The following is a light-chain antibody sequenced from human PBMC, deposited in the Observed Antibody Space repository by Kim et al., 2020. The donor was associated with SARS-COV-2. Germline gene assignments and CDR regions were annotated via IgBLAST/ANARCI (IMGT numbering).Light chain of an antibody. CDR1: SSNVVAGYD. V-gene: IGLV1-40*01. Sequence: RGSTSCTGGSSNVVAGYDVHWYQQLPGTAPKLLIYGNSNRPSGVPDRFSGSKTGTSASLAITGLQAEDEADYYCQSYDSSLSGWVFGGGTQLTVL. J-gene: IGLJ3*02. CDR3: QSYDSSLSGWV. CDR2: GNS.